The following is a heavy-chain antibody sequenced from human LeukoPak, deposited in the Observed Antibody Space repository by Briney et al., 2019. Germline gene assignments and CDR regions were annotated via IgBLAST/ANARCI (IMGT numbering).Heavy chain of an antibody. CDR1: GGSISSHY. J-gene: IGHJ3*02. Sequence: SETRSLTCTVSGGSISSHYRSWIRQPPGKGLEWIGYIYYSGSTNYNPSLKSRVTISVDTSKNQFSLKLSSVTAADTAVYYCARATPYYYGSSGYPYAFDIWGQGTIVTI. D-gene: IGHD3-22*01. V-gene: IGHV4-59*11. CDR2: IYYSGST. CDR3: ARATPYYYGSSGYPYAFDI.